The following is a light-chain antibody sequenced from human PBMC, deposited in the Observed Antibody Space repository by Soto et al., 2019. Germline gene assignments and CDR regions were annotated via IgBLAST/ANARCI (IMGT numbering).Light chain of an antibody. J-gene: IGLJ3*02. CDR2: GKD. V-gene: IGLV1-47*01. CDR3: AAWDNSLSGRL. Sequence: QSVLTQPPSASGTPGQRVTISCCGSSSNIGTNYVYWYQQLPGSAPKLLIYGKDQRPSGVPDRFSGSKSGTSASLAISGLRSEDEADYYCAAWDNSLSGRLFGGGTKLTVL. CDR1: SSNIGTNY.